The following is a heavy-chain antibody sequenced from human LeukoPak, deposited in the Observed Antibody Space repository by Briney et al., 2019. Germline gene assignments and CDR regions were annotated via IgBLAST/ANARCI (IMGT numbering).Heavy chain of an antibody. CDR3: ARDRGSSWTFDY. V-gene: IGHV3-66*01. CDR2: IYGGGST. J-gene: IGHJ4*02. CDR1: GFTVSSNY. Sequence: PGGSLRLSCAASGFTVSSNYMSWVRQAPGKGLEWVSVIYGGGSTYYADSVKGRFTISRDNSKNTLYLQMNSLRAEDTAVYYCARDRGSSWTFDYWGQGTLVTVSS. D-gene: IGHD6-13*01.